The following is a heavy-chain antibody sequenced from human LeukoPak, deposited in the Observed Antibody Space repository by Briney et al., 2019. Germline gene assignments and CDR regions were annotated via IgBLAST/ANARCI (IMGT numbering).Heavy chain of an antibody. D-gene: IGHD6-25*01. CDR2: IYHSGST. V-gene: IGHV4-38-2*02. CDR1: GYSISSCYY. Sequence: SETLSLTCAVSGYSISSCYYWGWIRQPPGKGLEWIGSIYHSGSTYYNPSLKSRVTISVDTSKNQFSLKLSSVTAADTAVYYCAKDIIAAGPFDYWGQGTLVTVSS. J-gene: IGHJ4*02. CDR3: AKDIIAAGPFDY.